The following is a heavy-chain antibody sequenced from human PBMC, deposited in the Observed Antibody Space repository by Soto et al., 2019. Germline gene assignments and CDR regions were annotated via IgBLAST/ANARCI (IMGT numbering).Heavy chain of an antibody. D-gene: IGHD1-1*01. CDR1: GFTFDDYA. V-gene: IGHV3-9*01. Sequence: VQLVESGGGLVQPGRSLRLSCAASGFTFDDYAMHWVRQAPEKGLEWISGINFNGRSIGYADSVKGRFTISRDNAKNSLYLETNSFRAEDTAFYYCVKLLGLEPPKFDQWGQGTLVTASS. CDR2: INFNGRSI. J-gene: IGHJ4*02. CDR3: VKLLGLEPPKFDQ.